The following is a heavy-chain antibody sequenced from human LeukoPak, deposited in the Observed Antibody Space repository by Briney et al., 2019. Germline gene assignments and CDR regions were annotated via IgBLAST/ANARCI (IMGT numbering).Heavy chain of an antibody. CDR1: GGSISSSSYY. Sequence: SETLSLTCTVSGGSISSSSYYWGWIRQPPGKGLEWIGSIYYSGSTYYNPSLKSRVTISVDTSKNQFSLKLSSVTAADTAVYYCARRDLSEFDYWGQGTLVSVSS. CDR2: IYYSGST. J-gene: IGHJ4*02. V-gene: IGHV4-39*01. D-gene: IGHD2-21*01. CDR3: ARRDLSEFDY.